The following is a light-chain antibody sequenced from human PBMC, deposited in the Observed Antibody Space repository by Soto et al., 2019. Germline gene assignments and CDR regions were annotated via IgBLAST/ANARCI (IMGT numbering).Light chain of an antibody. CDR1: QTVGRNY. J-gene: IGKJ4*01. CDR3: QQYAASTLT. V-gene: IGKV3-20*01. CDR2: HAS. Sequence: EIVLTQSPGTLSLSPGERATLSCRASQTVGRNYLAWYQQRPGQAPRLLIYHASNRATGIPDRFSGSGSGTDFTLSISRLEPDDCAVYYCQQYAASTLTFGGGAKVEI.